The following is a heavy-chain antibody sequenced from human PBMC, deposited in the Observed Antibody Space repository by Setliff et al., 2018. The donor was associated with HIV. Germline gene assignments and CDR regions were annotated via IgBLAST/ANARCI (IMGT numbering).Heavy chain of an antibody. CDR2: INDDGSTT. CDR3: ARDRASSGYYARFDH. Sequence: GGSLRLSCAASGFTFNNYWMNWVRQAPGKGLVWVSNINDDGSTTNYADSVKGRFTISRDNAKKLVYLQMNSLRAEDTAIYYCARDRASSGYYARFDHWGQGTLVTVSS. CDR1: GFTFNNYW. J-gene: IGHJ4*02. D-gene: IGHD3-22*01. V-gene: IGHV3-74*01.